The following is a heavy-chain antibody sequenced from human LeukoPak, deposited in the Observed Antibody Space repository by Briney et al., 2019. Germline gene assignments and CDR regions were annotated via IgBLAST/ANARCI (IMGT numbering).Heavy chain of an antibody. CDR1: RYTFIDYY. CDR3: ARGGWVRGRVTHNGLDY. D-gene: IGHD3-10*01. V-gene: IGHV1-2*02. CDR2: INPNSGGT. J-gene: IGHJ4*02. Sequence: ASVKVSCKASRYTFIDYYIHWVRQAPGQGLEWMGWINPNSGGTSYAQKFQGRVTMTRDTSISTAYMDLSSLRSDDTAVYYCARGGWVRGRVTHNGLDYSSQGTFVTVST.